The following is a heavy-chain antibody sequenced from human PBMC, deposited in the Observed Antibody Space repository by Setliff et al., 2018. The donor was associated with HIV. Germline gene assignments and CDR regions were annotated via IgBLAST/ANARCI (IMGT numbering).Heavy chain of an antibody. CDR2: INTGNGNT. D-gene: IGHD3-22*01. Sequence: ASVKVSCKASGYSFTNYAMHWVRQAPGQRLEWMGWINTGNGNTKYSQEFQGRVTFTGDTSASTAYMEVSSLRSEDTAVYYCASYDSSGPHWGQGTLVTVSS. CDR1: GYSFTNYA. V-gene: IGHV1-3*04. CDR3: ASYDSSGPH. J-gene: IGHJ4*02.